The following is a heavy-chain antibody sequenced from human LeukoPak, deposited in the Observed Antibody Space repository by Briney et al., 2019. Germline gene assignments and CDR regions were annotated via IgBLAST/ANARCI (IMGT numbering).Heavy chain of an antibody. CDR3: ARQFGGLGWLGYYYYYMDV. J-gene: IGHJ6*03. CDR1: GYSFTSYW. Sequence: GESLKISCKGSGYSFTSYWIGWVRQMPGKGLEWMGIIYPGDSDTRYSPSFQGQVTISADKSISTAYLQWSSLKASDTAMYYCARQFGGLGWLGYYYYYMDVWGKGTTVTISS. CDR2: IYPGDSDT. D-gene: IGHD6-19*01. V-gene: IGHV5-51*01.